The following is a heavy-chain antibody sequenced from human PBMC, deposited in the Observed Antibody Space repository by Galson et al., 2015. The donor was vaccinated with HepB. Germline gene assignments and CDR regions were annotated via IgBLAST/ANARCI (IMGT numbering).Heavy chain of an antibody. V-gene: IGHV3-30*18. CDR1: GFTFNTFD. Sequence: SLRLSCAASGFTFNTFDMHWVRQAPGKGLEWVAVLSYDGSNKYYADSVKGRFTISRDNSKNTLYLQMNTLRAEDTAVYYCAKDLNPGIDYWGQGTLVTVSS. CDR3: AKDLNPGIDY. J-gene: IGHJ4*02. CDR2: LSYDGSNK. D-gene: IGHD3-10*01.